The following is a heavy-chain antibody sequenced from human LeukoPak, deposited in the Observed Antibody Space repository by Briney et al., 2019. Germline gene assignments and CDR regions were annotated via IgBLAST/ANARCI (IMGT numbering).Heavy chain of an antibody. CDR1: GFTFDDYA. Sequence: GGSLRLSCAASGFTFDDYAMHWVRQAPGKGLEWVSGISWNSGSIGYADSVKGRFTISRDNAKNSLYLQMNSLRAEDMAVYYCAKDSLYSGSLGAAYDSWGQGTMVTVSS. V-gene: IGHV3-9*03. J-gene: IGHJ3*02. CDR2: ISWNSGSI. CDR3: AKDSLYSGSLGAAYDS. D-gene: IGHD1-26*01.